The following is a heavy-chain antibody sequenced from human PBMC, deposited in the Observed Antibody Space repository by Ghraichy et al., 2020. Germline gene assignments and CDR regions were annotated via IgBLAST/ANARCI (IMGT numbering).Heavy chain of an antibody. CDR3: ARQGVRGLSRWFDP. CDR2: VYRSGSA. Sequence: ESLNISCTVSGGSISSSDYYWVWIRQPPGKGLESIGSVYRSGSAFYNTSLRSRVTISVDTSKNQFSLKVNSVTAADTAVYYCARQGVRGLSRWFDPWGQGTLVTVS. D-gene: IGHD3-10*01. CDR1: GGSISSSDYY. V-gene: IGHV4-39*01. J-gene: IGHJ5*02.